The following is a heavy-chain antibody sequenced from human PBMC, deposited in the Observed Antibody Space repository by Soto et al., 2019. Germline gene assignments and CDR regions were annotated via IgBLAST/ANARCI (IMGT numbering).Heavy chain of an antibody. CDR2: ISSSSSTI. J-gene: IGHJ6*02. V-gene: IGHV3-48*01. D-gene: IGHD3-22*01. CDR1: GFTFSSYS. Sequence: GGSLRLSCAASGFTFSSYSMNWVRPAPGKGLEWVSYISSSSSTIYYADSVKGRFTISRDNAKNSLYLQMNSLRAEDTAVYYCASNYYDSSGYYKAPSYYYYYGMDVWGQGTTVTVSS. CDR3: ASNYYDSSGYYKAPSYYYYYGMDV.